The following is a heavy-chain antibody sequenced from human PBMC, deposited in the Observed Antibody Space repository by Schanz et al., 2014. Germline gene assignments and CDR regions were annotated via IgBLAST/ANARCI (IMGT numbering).Heavy chain of an antibody. V-gene: IGHV4-59*01. Sequence: QVQLQESGPGLVKPSETLSLTCSVSGGSISNYYWSWIRQPPGKGLEWIGYIIYSGTTNYNPSLKSRVTISVDTSKNQFSLKLSSVTAVDTAVYYCARFRGSSWFDYWGQGTLVTVSS. CDR2: IIYSGTT. D-gene: IGHD6-13*01. J-gene: IGHJ4*02. CDR1: GGSISNYY. CDR3: ARFRGSSWFDY.